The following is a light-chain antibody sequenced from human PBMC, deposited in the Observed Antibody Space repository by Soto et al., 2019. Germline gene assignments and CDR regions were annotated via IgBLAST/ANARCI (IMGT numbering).Light chain of an antibody. CDR3: QQNLGVHT. V-gene: IGKV3-11*01. J-gene: IGKJ1*01. Sequence: EIVLTQSPATLSLSPGERATLSCRASQRVSSSLAWYQKKPGQAPRLLIYDASNRATGIPARFSGSGSETDFTLTISSLEPEDSAVYYCQQNLGVHTFGQGTKVEIK. CDR1: QRVSSS. CDR2: DAS.